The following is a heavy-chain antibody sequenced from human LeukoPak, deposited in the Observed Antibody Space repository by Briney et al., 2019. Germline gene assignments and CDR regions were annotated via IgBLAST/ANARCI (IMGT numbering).Heavy chain of an antibody. V-gene: IGHV4-39*01. Sequence: PSETLSLPRTVSGGSISSISYYWGWIRQPPGKGLEWIGSIYYSGSAYYSPSLKSRVTISVDTSKNQFSLKLSSVTAADTAVYYCARHEWAVVVAATAFYFDFWGQGTLVTVSS. CDR1: GGSISSISYY. CDR3: ARHEWAVVVAATAFYFDF. D-gene: IGHD2-15*01. J-gene: IGHJ4*02. CDR2: IYYSGSA.